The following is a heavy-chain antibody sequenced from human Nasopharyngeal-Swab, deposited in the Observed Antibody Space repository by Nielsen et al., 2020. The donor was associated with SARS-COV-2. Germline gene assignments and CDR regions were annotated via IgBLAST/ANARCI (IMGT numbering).Heavy chain of an antibody. CDR1: GFSFRSYG. CDR2: INSDGTTT. Sequence: GGSLRLSCAASGFSFRSYGMHWVRQAPGKGLVWVSCINSDGTTTRYADSVKGRFTVSRDNAKNTLYLEMNSLRADDTAVYYCARRLVWFGEAHYYYYGRDVWGQGTTVTVSS. V-gene: IGHV3-74*01. D-gene: IGHD3-10*01. CDR3: ARRLVWFGEAHYYYYGRDV. J-gene: IGHJ6*02.